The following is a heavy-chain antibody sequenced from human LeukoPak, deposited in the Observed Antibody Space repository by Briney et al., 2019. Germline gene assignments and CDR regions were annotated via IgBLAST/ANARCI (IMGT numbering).Heavy chain of an antibody. CDR2: IWYDGSNK. D-gene: IGHD2-2*01. V-gene: IGHV3-33*06. J-gene: IGHJ4*02. CDR3: AKEMGPTVVVPAALDY. Sequence: PGRSLRLSCAASGVTLSSYGMHSVRQAPGKGLEWVAVIWYDGSNKYYADSVKGRFTISRDNSKNTLYLQMNSLRAEDTAVYYCAKEMGPTVVVPAALDYWGQGTLVTVSS. CDR1: GVTLSSYG.